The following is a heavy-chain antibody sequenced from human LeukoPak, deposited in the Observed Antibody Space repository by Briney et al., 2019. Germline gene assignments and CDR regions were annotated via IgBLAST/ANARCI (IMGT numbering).Heavy chain of an antibody. Sequence: GGSLRLSCVASGFTFSSHAMHWVRQAPGKGLEWVAVIAYDASNEYYADSVKGRFTISRDNSKNTLYLQMNSLRTEDTAMYYCVGEVGPRQMNYWGQGTLVTVSS. D-gene: IGHD1-26*01. CDR2: IAYDASNE. CDR1: GFTFSSHA. V-gene: IGHV3-30-3*01. J-gene: IGHJ4*02. CDR3: VGEVGPRQMNY.